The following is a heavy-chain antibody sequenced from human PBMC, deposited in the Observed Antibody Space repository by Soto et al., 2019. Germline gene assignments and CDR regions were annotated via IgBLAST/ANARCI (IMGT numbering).Heavy chain of an antibody. V-gene: IGHV2-5*02. D-gene: IGHD2-21*02. Sequence: QITLKESGPALVKPTQTLTLTCTFSGFSLRTYGMAVGWIRQPPGKALEWLALAYWDDDKHYSPSLQSRLTLTKAFSKNQVVHTMANMDPFATATYYCAHRRKVDGDWYTFDYWGHGILVTVS. J-gene: IGHJ5*01. CDR1: GFSLRTYGMA. CDR2: AYWDDDK. CDR3: AHRRKVDGDWYTFDY.